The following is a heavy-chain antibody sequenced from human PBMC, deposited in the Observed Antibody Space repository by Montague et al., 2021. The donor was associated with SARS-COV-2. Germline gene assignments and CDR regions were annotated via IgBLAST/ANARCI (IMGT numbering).Heavy chain of an antibody. CDR3: AKAPTMVRGVYFDY. Sequence: SLRLSCGASGFYAMRWVRQAPGKGLEWVSVISGSGGNTYYADSVKGRFTISRDNSKNTLYLQMNSLRAEDTAVYYCAKAPTMVRGVYFDYWGQGTLVTVSS. D-gene: IGHD3-10*01. CDR2: ISGSGGNT. J-gene: IGHJ4*02. CDR1: GFYA. V-gene: IGHV3-23*01.